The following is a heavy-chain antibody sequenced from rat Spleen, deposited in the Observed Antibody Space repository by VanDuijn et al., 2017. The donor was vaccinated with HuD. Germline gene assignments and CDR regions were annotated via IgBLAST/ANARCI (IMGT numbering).Heavy chain of an antibody. V-gene: IGHV5-25*01. Sequence: EVQLVESGGGLVQPGRSLKLSCAASGFTFNDHFMAWVRQAPTKGLEWVATISSGGGGTYYPDSVKGRFTISRDNAKSILYLQMDSLRSEDTASYYCARHGYTRYYFDYWGQGVMVTVSS. D-gene: IGHD1-9*01. CDR3: ARHGYTRYYFDY. J-gene: IGHJ2*01. CDR2: ISSGGGGT. CDR1: GFTFNDHF.